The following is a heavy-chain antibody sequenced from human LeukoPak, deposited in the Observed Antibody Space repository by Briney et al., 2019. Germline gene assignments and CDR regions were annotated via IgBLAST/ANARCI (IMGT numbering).Heavy chain of an antibody. CDR2: ISYDGSNK. Sequence: GRSLRLSCAASGFTFSSYAMHWVRQAPGKGLEWVAVISYDGSNKYYADPVKGRFTISRDNSKNTLYLQMNSLRDEDTAVYYCARDGDRGTYYFDYWGQGTLVTVSS. CDR3: ARDGDRGTYYFDY. V-gene: IGHV3-30-3*01. J-gene: IGHJ4*02. D-gene: IGHD1/OR15-1a*01. CDR1: GFTFSSYA.